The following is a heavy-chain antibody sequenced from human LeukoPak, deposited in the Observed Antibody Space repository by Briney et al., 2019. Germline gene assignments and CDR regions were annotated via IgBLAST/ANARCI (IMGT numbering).Heavy chain of an antibody. CDR2: IYYSGST. V-gene: IGHV4-59*01. D-gene: IGHD3-3*01. CDR3: ARGIRITIFGVANYYMDV. CDR1: GGSISSYY. Sequence: SESLSLTCTVSGGSISSYYWSWIRQPPGKGLEWIGYIYYSGSTNYNPSLKSRVTISVDTSKNQFSLKLSSVTAADTAVYYCARGIRITIFGVANYYMDVWGKGTTVTVSS. J-gene: IGHJ6*03.